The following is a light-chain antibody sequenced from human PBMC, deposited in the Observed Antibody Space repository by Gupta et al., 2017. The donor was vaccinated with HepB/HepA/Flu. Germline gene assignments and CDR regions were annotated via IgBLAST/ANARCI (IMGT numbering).Light chain of an antibody. CDR3: QQYSSTLLT. Sequence: DIQMTQSPSTLSASVGDRVTITCRASQSISSWLAWYQQKPGKAPKLLVYKASSLESGVPSRFSGSGSGTEFTLTISSLQPDDFATYYCQQYSSTLLTFGGGTKVEIK. CDR1: QSISSW. V-gene: IGKV1-5*03. J-gene: IGKJ4*01. CDR2: KAS.